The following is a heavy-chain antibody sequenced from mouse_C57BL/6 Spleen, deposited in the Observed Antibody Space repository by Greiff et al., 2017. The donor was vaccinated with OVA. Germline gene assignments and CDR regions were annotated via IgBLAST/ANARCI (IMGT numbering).Heavy chain of an antibody. V-gene: IGHV5-6*01. CDR3: ARQGYYSNYVGYFDV. D-gene: IGHD2-5*01. CDR2: ISSGGSYT. CDR1: GFTFSSYG. Sequence: EVQLVESGGDLVKPGGSLKLSCAASGFTFSSYGMSWVRQTPDKRLEWVATISSGGSYTYYPDSVKGRFTISRDNAKNTLYLQMSSLKSEDTAMYYGARQGYYSNYVGYFDVWGTGTTVTVSS. J-gene: IGHJ1*03.